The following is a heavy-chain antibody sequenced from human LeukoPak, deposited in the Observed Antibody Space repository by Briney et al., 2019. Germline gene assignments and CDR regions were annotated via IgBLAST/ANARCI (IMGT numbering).Heavy chain of an antibody. V-gene: IGHV3-7*01. CDR1: GCTFTNYW. Sequence: GGSLRLSCAASGCTFTNYWMNWVRQAPGKGLEWLAFITQDASDTSYVDSVKGRFTISRYNAKNSLYLQMNSLRAEGTALYYCVAGGGDFWGLGTLVTVSS. CDR3: VAGGGDF. J-gene: IGHJ4*02. CDR2: ITQDASDT. D-gene: IGHD3-16*01.